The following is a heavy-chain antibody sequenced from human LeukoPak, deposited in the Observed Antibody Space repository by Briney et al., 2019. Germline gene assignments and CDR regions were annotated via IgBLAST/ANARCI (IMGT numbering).Heavy chain of an antibody. V-gene: IGHV4-59*01. CDR2: IYYSGST. CDR3: ARSGFYCSGGSCPFYYFDY. Sequence: SETLSLTCTVSGGSISSYYWSWIRQPPGKGLEWIGYIYYSGSTNYNPSLKSRVTISVDTSKNQFSLKLSSVTAADTAVYYCARSGFYCSGGSCPFYYFDYWGQGTLVTVSS. J-gene: IGHJ4*02. CDR1: GGSISSYY. D-gene: IGHD2-15*01.